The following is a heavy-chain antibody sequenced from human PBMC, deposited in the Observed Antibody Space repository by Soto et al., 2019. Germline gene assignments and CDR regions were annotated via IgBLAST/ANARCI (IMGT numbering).Heavy chain of an antibody. V-gene: IGHV4-38-2*01. CDR3: ARVGGDDFGDSGGFDY. Sequence: SETLSLTCAVSGYSISSGYYWGWIRQPPGKGLEWIGSIYHSGSTYYNPSLKSRVTISVDTSKNHFSLQLRSVTAADTAVYYCARVGGDDFGDSGGFDYWGQGTLVTV. CDR2: IYHSGST. J-gene: IGHJ4*02. CDR1: GYSISSGYY. D-gene: IGHD4-17*01.